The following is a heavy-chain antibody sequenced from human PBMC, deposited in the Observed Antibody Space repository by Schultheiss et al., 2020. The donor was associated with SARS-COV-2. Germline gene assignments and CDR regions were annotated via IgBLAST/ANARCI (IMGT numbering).Heavy chain of an antibody. CDR1: GGSISSGGYS. CDR3: ARVSRTSWFDP. J-gene: IGHJ5*02. CDR2: IYYSGST. D-gene: IGHD1-7*01. Sequence: SQTLSLTCSVSGGSISSGGYSWSWIRQPPGKGLEWIGSIYYSGSTYYNPSLKSRVTMSVDTSKNQFSLKLSSVTAADTAVYYCARVSRTSWFDPWAREPWSPSPQ. V-gene: IGHV4-30-4*07.